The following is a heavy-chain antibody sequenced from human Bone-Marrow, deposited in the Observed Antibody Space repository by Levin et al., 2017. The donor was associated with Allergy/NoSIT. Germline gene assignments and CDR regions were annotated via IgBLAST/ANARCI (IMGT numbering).Heavy chain of an antibody. CDR1: GGSISSYY. CDR3: ARAVHYDYMWGSYDAFDI. J-gene: IGHJ3*02. V-gene: IGHV4-59*01. D-gene: IGHD3-16*01. Sequence: SETLSLTCTVSGGSISSYYWSWIRQPPGKGLEWIGYIYYSGSTNYNPSLKSRVTISVDTSKNQFSLKLSSVTAADTAVYYCARAVHYDYMWGSYDAFDIWGQGTMVTVSS. CDR2: IYYSGST.